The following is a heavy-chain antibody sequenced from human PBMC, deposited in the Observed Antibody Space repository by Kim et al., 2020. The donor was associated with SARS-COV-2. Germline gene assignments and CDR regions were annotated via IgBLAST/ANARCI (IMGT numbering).Heavy chain of an antibody. V-gene: IGHV1-24*01. CDR2: FDPEDGET. D-gene: IGHD3-22*01. CDR3: ATNYALYDSSGYYLGY. J-gene: IGHJ4*02. Sequence: ASVKVSCKVSGYTLTELSMHWVRQAPGKGLEWMGGFDPEDGETIYAQKFHGRVTMTEDTSTDTAYMELSSLRSEDTAVYYCATNYALYDSSGYYLGYWGQGTLVTVSS. CDR1: GYTLTELS.